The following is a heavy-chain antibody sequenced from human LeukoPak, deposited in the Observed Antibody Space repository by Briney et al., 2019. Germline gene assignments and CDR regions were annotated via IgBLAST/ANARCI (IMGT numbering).Heavy chain of an antibody. D-gene: IGHD5-12*01. CDR1: GFTFSSYA. J-gene: IGHJ4*02. Sequence: PGGSLRLSCGASGFTFSSYAMSWVRQPPGRGLEWISYISADAATVKYADSVEGRFTVSRDNTQNSIYLEMSSLRVDDTAVYYCARMYSSGYYGDYFDYWGQGNLVSVSS. CDR2: ISADAATV. CDR3: ARMYSSGYYGDYFDY. V-gene: IGHV3-48*04.